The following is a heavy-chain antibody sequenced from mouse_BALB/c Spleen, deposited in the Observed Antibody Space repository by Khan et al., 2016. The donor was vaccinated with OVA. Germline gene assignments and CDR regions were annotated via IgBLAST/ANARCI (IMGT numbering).Heavy chain of an antibody. Sequence: QVQLKQSGGDLMKPGASVKISCKATGYTFSSYWIEWVKQRPGHGLEWIGQIFPGSVSTTYNEKFKGKATFTADTSSNTAYMHLDSLTSEDSAVYFCARSSDGYYPLADWGQGTLVTVSA. V-gene: IGHV1-9*01. D-gene: IGHD2-3*01. CDR2: IFPGSVST. CDR1: GYTFSSYW. J-gene: IGHJ3*01. CDR3: ARSSDGYYPLAD.